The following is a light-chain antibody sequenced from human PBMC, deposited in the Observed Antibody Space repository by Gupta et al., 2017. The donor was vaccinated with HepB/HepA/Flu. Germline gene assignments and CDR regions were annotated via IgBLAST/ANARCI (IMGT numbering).Light chain of an antibody. CDR1: TFKNGTLS. CDR2: GNN. J-gene: IGLJ2*01. Sequence: QSVLTQPPSASGTHGKRVTISCSGGTFKNGTLSVTWYQQLPGMAPKLLIYGNNQRPSGVPDRFSGSKSDTSASLAISGLQSEDEADYYCAAWDDGLNVMLFGGGTKVTVL. CDR3: AAWDDGLNVML. V-gene: IGLV1-44*01.